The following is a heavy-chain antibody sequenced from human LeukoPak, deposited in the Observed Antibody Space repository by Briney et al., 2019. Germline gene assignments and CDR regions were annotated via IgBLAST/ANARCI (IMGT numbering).Heavy chain of an antibody. V-gene: IGHV4-59*01. D-gene: IGHD3-22*01. CDR2: IYYSGST. CDR1: GGSISSYY. Sequence: PSETLSLTCTVSGGSISSYYWSWIRQPPGKGLEWIGYIYYSGSTNYNPSLKSRVTISVDTSKNQFSLKLSSVTAADTAVYYCARYDDYYDSSGYYADAFDIWGQGTMSPSLQ. CDR3: ARYDDYYDSSGYYADAFDI. J-gene: IGHJ3*02.